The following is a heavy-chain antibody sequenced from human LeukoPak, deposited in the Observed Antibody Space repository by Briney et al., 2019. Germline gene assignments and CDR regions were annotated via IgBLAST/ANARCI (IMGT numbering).Heavy chain of an antibody. CDR3: AKDLVAYQLPFSLGY. D-gene: IGHD2-2*01. V-gene: IGHV3-53*01. J-gene: IGHJ4*02. CDR2: ISSGGST. CDR1: GFTGCSNY. Sequence: GGSLRLSGSASGFTGCSNYRSWVRHAPGMGLEWGSVISSGGSTYYAESVQGRFTISRDNSKSTLYLQMNSLRAEDTAVYYCAKDLVAYQLPFSLGYWGQGTLVTVSS.